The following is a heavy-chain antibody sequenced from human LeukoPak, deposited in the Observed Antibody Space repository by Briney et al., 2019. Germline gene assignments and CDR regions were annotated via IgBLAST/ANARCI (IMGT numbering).Heavy chain of an antibody. Sequence: GGSLRLTCVASGFTFSSFAMSWFRQAPGRGLEWVSAIDGSGGSTYYADSVKGRFTIFRDNSKNTLYLQMNSLRAEDTAIYYCAKDRRLPWDYFDSWGQGTLVTVTS. V-gene: IGHV3-23*01. D-gene: IGHD5-12*01. J-gene: IGHJ4*02. CDR2: IDGSGGST. CDR3: AKDRRLPWDYFDS. CDR1: GFTFSSFA.